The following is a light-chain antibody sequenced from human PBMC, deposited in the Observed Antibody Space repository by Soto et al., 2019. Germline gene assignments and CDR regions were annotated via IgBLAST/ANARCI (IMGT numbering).Light chain of an antibody. V-gene: IGLV2-14*01. CDR2: EVN. Sequence: QSVLTQPASVSGSPGQSITISCTGTSSDVGGYNYVSWYQQHPGKAPKLMISEVNNRPSGVSNRFSGSKSGNTASLTISGLQAEDEADYYCSSYTSSSTWVFGGGTQLTVL. CDR1: SSDVGGYNY. CDR3: SSYTSSSTWV. J-gene: IGLJ2*01.